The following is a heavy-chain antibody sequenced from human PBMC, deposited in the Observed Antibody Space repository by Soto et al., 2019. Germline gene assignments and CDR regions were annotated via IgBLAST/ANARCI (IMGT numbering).Heavy chain of an antibody. Sequence: QVQLVESGGGVVQPGRSLRLSCAASGFTFSSYGMHWVRQAPGKGLEWVTVIWYDGTNKYYADSVKGRFTISRDNSKNTLYRQLNSLRADDMALYYCAKRKSGSWPYYFDYWGQATPETVSS. D-gene: IGHD1-26*01. CDR3: AKRKSGSWPYYFDY. V-gene: IGHV3-33*06. CDR1: GFTFSSYG. J-gene: IGHJ4*02. CDR2: IWYDGTNK.